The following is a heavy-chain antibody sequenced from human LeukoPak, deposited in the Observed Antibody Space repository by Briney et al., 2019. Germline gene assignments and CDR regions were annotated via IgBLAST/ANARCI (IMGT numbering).Heavy chain of an antibody. V-gene: IGHV4-61*01. CDR3: ARGWFEESMAFDY. CDR1: GGSVSSSTYY. J-gene: IGHJ4*02. CDR2: IYNSGST. D-gene: IGHD3-10*01. Sequence: PSETLSLTCTVSGGSVSSSTYYWSWIRQPPGKGLEWIGYIYNSGSTKYNPSLKSRVTISVDTSKSQFSLKLSSMTAADTAVYYCARGWFEESMAFDYWGLGTLVTVSS.